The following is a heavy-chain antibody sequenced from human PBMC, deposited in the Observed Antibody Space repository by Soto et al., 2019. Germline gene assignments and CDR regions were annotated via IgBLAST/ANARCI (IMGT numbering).Heavy chain of an antibody. Sequence: QGPEWMGAIIPIFGTANCAQKFQGRVTITADESTSTAYMELSSLRSEDTAVYYCARETSNVYSTLAHYYYYGMDVWGQGTTVTVSS. CDR3: ARETSNVYSTLAHYYYYGMDV. J-gene: IGHJ6*02. CDR2: IIPIFGTA. V-gene: IGHV1-69*01. D-gene: IGHD4-4*01.